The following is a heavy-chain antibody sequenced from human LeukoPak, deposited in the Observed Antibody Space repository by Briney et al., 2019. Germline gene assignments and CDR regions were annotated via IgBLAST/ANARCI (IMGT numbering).Heavy chain of an antibody. V-gene: IGHV4-39*01. CDR2: ISYTGTT. CDR1: GGSISSSTYY. CDR3: ARQNYYDGSGLFDY. J-gene: IGHJ4*02. Sequence: SETLSLTCTVSGGSISSSTYYWGWIRQSPGKGLEWIGSISYTGTTYYKSSLKSRVTISVDTSKNQFSLKLSSVTAADTAVYYCARQNYYDGSGLFDYWGQGTLVTVSS. D-gene: IGHD3-22*01.